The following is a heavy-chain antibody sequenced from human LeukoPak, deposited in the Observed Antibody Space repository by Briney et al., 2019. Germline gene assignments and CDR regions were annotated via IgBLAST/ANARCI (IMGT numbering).Heavy chain of an antibody. CDR2: IYTSGST. V-gene: IGHV4-4*07. J-gene: IGHJ4*02. CDR1: GGSISSYY. CDR3: AKSGSYYYFDY. Sequence: SETLSLTCTVSGGSISSYYWSWIRKPAGKGLDWIGRIYTSGSTNYNPSLKSRVTMSVDTSKNQFSLKLSSVTAADTAVYYCAKSGSYYYFDYWGQGTLVTVSS. D-gene: IGHD1-26*01.